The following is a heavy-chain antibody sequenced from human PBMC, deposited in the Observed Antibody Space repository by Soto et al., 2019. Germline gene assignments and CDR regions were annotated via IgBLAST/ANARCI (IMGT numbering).Heavy chain of an antibody. V-gene: IGHV3-74*01. CDR1: GFTFSSYW. Sequence: EVQLVESGGGLVQPGGSLRLSCAASGFTFSSYWMHWVRQAPGKGLVWVSRINSDGSSTSYADSVKGRFTISRDNAKNTLYLQMNSMRAEDTAVYYCARTERYCNNGVCYTDYYYYGMDVWGQGTTVTVSS. CDR2: INSDGSST. CDR3: ARTERYCNNGVCYTDYYYYGMDV. D-gene: IGHD2-8*01. J-gene: IGHJ6*02.